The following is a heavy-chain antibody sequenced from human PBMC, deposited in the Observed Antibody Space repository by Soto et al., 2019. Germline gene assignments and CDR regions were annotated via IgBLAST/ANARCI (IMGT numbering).Heavy chain of an antibody. CDR1: GGSISSYY. CDR2: IYYSGST. CDR3: ARVWGGAFDI. V-gene: IGHV4-59*01. Sequence: QVQLQESGPGLVKPSETLSLTCTVSGGSISSYYWSWIRQPPGKGLEWIGYIYYSGSTNYNPSLKRRVTLSVYTSKNQFSLKLSSVTAADPAVYFCARVWGGAFDIWGQGTMVTVSS. D-gene: IGHD3-10*01. J-gene: IGHJ3*02.